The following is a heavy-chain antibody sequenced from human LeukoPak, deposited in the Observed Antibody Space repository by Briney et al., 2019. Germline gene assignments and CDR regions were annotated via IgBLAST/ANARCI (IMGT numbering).Heavy chain of an antibody. J-gene: IGHJ6*03. V-gene: IGHV4-59*01. CDR2: IYYSDST. Sequence: SETLSLTCTVSGGSINNYFWSWIRQPPGKGLECIAYIYYSDSTNYKPSLESRVTVSVDTSKNQFSLKLSSVTAADTAVYYCARFPGGAEYRHYYYMDVWGTGTTVTVSS. CDR1: GGSINNYF. D-gene: IGHD1-14*01. CDR3: ARFPGGAEYRHYYYMDV.